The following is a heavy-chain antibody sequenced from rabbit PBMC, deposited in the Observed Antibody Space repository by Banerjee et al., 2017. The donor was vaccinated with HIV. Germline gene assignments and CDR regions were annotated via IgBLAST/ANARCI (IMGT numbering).Heavy chain of an antibody. CDR3: ARDDYSHGYGDYAYVNL. Sequence: QEQLEESGGDLVKPEGSLTLTCTASGFTLSSYWICWVRQAPGKGLEWIACMDAGSSGFTYYASWAKGRFTISKTSSTTVTLQMTSLTAADTATYFCARDDYSHGYGDYAYVNLWGPGTLVTVS. D-gene: IGHD6-1*01. J-gene: IGHJ4*01. CDR2: MDAGSSGFT. CDR1: GFTLSSYW. V-gene: IGHV1S45*01.